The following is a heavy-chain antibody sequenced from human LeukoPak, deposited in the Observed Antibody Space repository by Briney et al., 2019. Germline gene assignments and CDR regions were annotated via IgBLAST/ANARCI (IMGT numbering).Heavy chain of an antibody. CDR2: ISSSSSYI. CDR1: GFTFSSYS. Sequence: GGSLRLSCAASGFTFSSYSMNWVRQAPGKGLEWVSSISSSSSYIYYADSVKGRFTISRDNAKNSLYLQMNSLRAEDTAVYYCAKGQGQWLVPSAFDIWGQGTMVTVSS. CDR3: AKGQGQWLVPSAFDI. V-gene: IGHV3-21*04. J-gene: IGHJ3*02. D-gene: IGHD6-19*01.